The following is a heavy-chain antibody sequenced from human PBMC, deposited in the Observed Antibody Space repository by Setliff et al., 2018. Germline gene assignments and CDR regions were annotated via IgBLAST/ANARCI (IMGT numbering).Heavy chain of an antibody. CDR2: FHTGGST. Sequence: KPSETLSLTCTVSGDSISSGSYYWTWIRQPAGKGLEWIGHFHTGGSTNYNRSLRSRVSISVDTSKNQFSLKLSSVTAADTATYYCARAGPTVTFCRVLVISWWDPWGQGSLVTVSS. J-gene: IGHJ5*02. D-gene: IGHD3-3*01. V-gene: IGHV4-61*09. CDR3: ARAGPTVTFCRVLVISWWDP. CDR1: GDSISSGSYY.